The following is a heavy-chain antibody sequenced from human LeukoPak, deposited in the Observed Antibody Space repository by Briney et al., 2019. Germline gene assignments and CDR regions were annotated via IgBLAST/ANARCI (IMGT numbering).Heavy chain of an antibody. V-gene: IGHV3-30*02. D-gene: IGHD2-8*01. CDR2: IWYDGSNK. CDR1: GFTFSSYG. J-gene: IGHJ4*02. CDR3: ARDPKWYFDP. Sequence: PGGSLRLSCAASGFTFSSYGMHWVRQAPGKGLEWVALIWYDGSNKYYADSVKGRLTISRDNSKNTLYLQMNSLRAEDTAGYYCARDPKWYFDPWGQGTLVTVSS.